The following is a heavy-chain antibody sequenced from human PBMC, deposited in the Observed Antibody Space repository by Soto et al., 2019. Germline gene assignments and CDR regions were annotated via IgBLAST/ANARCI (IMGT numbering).Heavy chain of an antibody. D-gene: IGHD2-2*01. CDR3: AKADNVLPSVDRHD. CDR2: ISGSGGST. Sequence: GGSLRLSCAASGFTFSSYAMSWVRQAPGKGLEWVSAISGSGGSTYYADSVKGRFTISRDNSKNMLYLQMNSLRAEDTAVYYCAKADNVLPSVDRHDWGQGDLLTVSS. J-gene: IGHJ4*02. V-gene: IGHV3-23*01. CDR1: GFTFSSYA.